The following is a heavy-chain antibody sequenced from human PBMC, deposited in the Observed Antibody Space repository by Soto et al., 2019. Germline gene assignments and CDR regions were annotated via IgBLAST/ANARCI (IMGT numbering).Heavy chain of an antibody. J-gene: IGHJ3*02. V-gene: IGHV3-7*05. Sequence: EAQLMESGGGLVQPGGSLRLSCAASGFTFEKYWMTWVRQAPGKGLEWVANIKTDGTQEHYVDSVEGRFSVSRDNARATLHLQMYSLITDDTAVYYCVNDSMCRSSTVCYAVLDIWGQGTMVTVSP. CDR2: IKTDGTQE. CDR3: VNDSMCRSSTVCYAVLDI. CDR1: GFTFEKYW. D-gene: IGHD3-16*01.